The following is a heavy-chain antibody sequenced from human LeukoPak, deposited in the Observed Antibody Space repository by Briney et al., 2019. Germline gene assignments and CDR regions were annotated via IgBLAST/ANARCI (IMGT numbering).Heavy chain of an antibody. J-gene: IGHJ6*04. CDR3: ARDCFRYCSSTSSYAGLYYYGMDV. V-gene: IGHV4-34*01. Sequence: SGTLSLTCAVYGGSFSGYYWSWIRQPPGKGLEWIGGINHSGSTNYNPSLKSRVTISVDTSKDQFSLKLSSVTAADTAVYYCARDCFRYCSSTSSYAGLYYYGMDVWGKGTTVTVSS. CDR2: INHSGST. D-gene: IGHD2-2*01. CDR1: GGSFSGYY.